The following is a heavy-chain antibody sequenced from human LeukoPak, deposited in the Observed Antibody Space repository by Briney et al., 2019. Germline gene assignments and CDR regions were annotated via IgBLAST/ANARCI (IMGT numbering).Heavy chain of an antibody. CDR1: GYTFTGYY. CDR2: INPNSGGT. J-gene: IGHJ6*02. V-gene: IGHV1-2*02. Sequence: ASVKVSCKASGYTFTGYYMHWVRQAPGQGLEWMGWINPNSGGTNYAQKLQGRVTMTTGTSTSTAYMELRSLRSDDTAVYYCARSIVVVPAAPYGMDVWGQGTTVTVSS. D-gene: IGHD2-2*01. CDR3: ARSIVVVPAAPYGMDV.